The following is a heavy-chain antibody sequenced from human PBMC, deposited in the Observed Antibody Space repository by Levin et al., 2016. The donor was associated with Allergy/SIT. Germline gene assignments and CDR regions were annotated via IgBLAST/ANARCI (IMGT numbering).Heavy chain of an antibody. V-gene: IGHV1-3*01. CDR3: ARDGQVYYDILTGYHNWFDP. CDR1: GYTFTSYA. D-gene: IGHD3-9*01. CDR2: INAGNGNT. J-gene: IGHJ5*02. Sequence: ASVKVSCKASGYTFTSYAMHWVRQAPGQRLEWMGWINAGNGNTKYSQKFQGRVTITRDTSASTAYMELSSLRSEDTAVYYCARDGQVYYDILTGYHNWFDPWGQGTLVTVSS.